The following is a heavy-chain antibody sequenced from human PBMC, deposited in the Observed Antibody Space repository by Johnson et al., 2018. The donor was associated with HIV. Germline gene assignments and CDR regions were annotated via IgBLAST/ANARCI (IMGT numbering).Heavy chain of an antibody. J-gene: IGHJ3*02. V-gene: IGHV3-66*02. CDR3: AGPPYSGSYYDAFDI. D-gene: IGHD1-26*01. CDR2: IHSGGST. Sequence: VQLVESGGGLVQPGGSLRLSCAASAFTVSSNHMTWVRQAPGKGLEWVSVIHSGGSTYYADSVKGRFTISRDNSKNTLYLQMNSLRAEDTTWYYCAGPPYSGSYYDAFDIWGQGTMVTVSS. CDR1: AFTVSSNH.